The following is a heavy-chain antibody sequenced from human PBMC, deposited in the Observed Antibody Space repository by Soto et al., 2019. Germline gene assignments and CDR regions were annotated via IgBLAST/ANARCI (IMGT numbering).Heavy chain of an antibody. Sequence: ASVKVSCKASGYTFTSYGISWVRQAPGQGLEWMGWISAYNGNTNYAQKLQGRVTMTTDTSTSTAYIELRSLRSDDTAVYYCARDLRFGESTFDYWGQGTLVTVSS. CDR1: GYTFTSYG. D-gene: IGHD3-10*01. CDR3: ARDLRFGESTFDY. V-gene: IGHV1-18*01. J-gene: IGHJ4*02. CDR2: ISAYNGNT.